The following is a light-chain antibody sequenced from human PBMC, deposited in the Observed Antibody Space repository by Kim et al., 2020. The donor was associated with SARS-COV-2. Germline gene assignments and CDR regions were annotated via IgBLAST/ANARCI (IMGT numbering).Light chain of an antibody. CDR2: DAS. CDR3: QQYDNLPYT. Sequence: DIQMTQSPSSLSSSVGDRVTLTCQASQDISNYLNWYQQKPGKAPKLLIYDASNLETGVPSRFSGSGYGTDFTFTISSLQPEDIATYYWQQYDNLPYTFGQGTKLEI. V-gene: IGKV1-33*01. CDR1: QDISNY. J-gene: IGKJ2*01.